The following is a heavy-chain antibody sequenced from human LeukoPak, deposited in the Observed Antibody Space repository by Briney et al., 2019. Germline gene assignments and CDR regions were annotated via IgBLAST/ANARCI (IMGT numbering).Heavy chain of an antibody. CDR1: GFTFDDYA. CDR2: ISWNGGSI. V-gene: IGHV3-9*03. J-gene: IGHJ3*02. CDR3: AKGSPVPTITGGAFDI. Sequence: GGSLRLSCAASGFTFDDYAMHWVRQAPGKGLEWVSGISWNGGSIGYADSVKRRFTISRDNAKNSLYLQMNSLRAEDMALYYCAKGSPVPTITGGAFDIWGQGTMVTVSS. D-gene: IGHD5-12*01.